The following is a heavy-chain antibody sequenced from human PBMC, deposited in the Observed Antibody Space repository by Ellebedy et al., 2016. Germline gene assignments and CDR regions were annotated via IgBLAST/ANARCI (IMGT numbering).Heavy chain of an antibody. CDR2: ISAYNGNT. CDR1: GYSFTTYG. J-gene: IGHJ4*02. V-gene: IGHV1-18*01. CDR3: ARYKVPAAMPDY. Sequence: ASVKVSXXASGYSFTTYGMNWVPQAPGQGLEWMGWISAYNGNTNYAQKLQGRVTMTTDTSTSTAYMELRSLRSDDTAVYYCARYKVPAAMPDYWGQGTLVTVSS. D-gene: IGHD2-2*01.